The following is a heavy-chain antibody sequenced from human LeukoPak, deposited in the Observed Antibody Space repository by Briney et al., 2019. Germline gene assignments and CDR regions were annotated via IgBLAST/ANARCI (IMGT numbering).Heavy chain of an antibody. V-gene: IGHV4-39*07. CDR3: ASRGTHERWLDY. D-gene: IGHD5-24*01. CDR2: IYYSGST. CDR1: GGSISSSSYY. Sequence: SETLSLTCTVSGGSISSSSYYWGWIRQPPGKGLEWIGSIYYSGSTYYNPSLKSRVTISVDTSKNQFSLKLSSVTAADTAVYYCASRGTHERWLDYWGQGTLVTVSS. J-gene: IGHJ4*02.